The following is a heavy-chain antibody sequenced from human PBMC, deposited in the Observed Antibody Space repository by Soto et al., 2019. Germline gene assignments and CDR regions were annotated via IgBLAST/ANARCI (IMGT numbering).Heavy chain of an antibody. Sequence: ESGGDFIQPGEPLRLSCAASGFSVSDTYMGWVRQGPGQGLEWVSVIYRDGTTYDTDSLKGRITVSRDNAKNTVYLQMSSLRDEDTAVYYCARLEFYYDDSGQSTLRYFDLWGRGALVTVSS. V-gene: IGHV3-53*01. J-gene: IGHJ2*01. CDR1: GFSVSDTY. CDR3: ARLEFYYDDSGQSTLRYFDL. D-gene: IGHD3-16*01. CDR2: IYRDGTT.